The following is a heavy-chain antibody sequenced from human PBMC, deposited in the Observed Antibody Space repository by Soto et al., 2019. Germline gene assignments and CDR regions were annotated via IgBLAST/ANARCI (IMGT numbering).Heavy chain of an antibody. V-gene: IGHV4-34*01. CDR1: GGFVSSGSYY. J-gene: IGHJ3*02. CDR3: ARVERGTATTVVDAFDI. Sequence: QVQLQQWGAGLLKPSETLSLTCAVYGGFVSSGSYYWSWIRQPPGKGLEWIGEMSLSGGTHFNPSLKSRVTRSVDTSKNQFSLKMSSVTAADTALYYWARVERGTATTVVDAFDIWGPGTMVTVSS. CDR2: MSLSGGT. D-gene: IGHD1-1*01.